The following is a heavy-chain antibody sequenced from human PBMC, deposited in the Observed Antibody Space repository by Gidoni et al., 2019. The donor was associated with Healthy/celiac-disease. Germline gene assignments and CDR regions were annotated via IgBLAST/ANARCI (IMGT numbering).Heavy chain of an antibody. CDR2: IDWDDDK. Sequence: TLTLTCTFSGFSLSTSGMCVSWIRQPPGKALEWLALIDWDDDKYYSTSLKTRLTISKDTSKNQVVLTMTNMDPVDTATYYCARIRRERAPPGGIVVVPAALVYYYYYMDVWGKGTTVTVSS. CDR1: GFSLSTSGMC. J-gene: IGHJ6*03. V-gene: IGHV2-70*01. CDR3: ARIRRERAPPGGIVVVPAALVYYYYYMDV. D-gene: IGHD2-2*01.